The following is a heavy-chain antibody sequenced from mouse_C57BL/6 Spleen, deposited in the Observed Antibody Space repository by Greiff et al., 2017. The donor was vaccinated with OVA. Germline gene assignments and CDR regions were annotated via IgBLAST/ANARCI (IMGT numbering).Heavy chain of an antibody. Sequence: QVQLQQPGTELVKPGASVKLSCKASGYTFTSYWMHWVKQRPGQGLEWIGNINPSNGGTNYNEKFKSKATLTVDKSSSAAYMLLSSLTSDTSTVYYCTREVYYGSGPLDYWGQGTTLTVSS. V-gene: IGHV1-53*01. D-gene: IGHD1-1*01. CDR2: INPSNGGT. J-gene: IGHJ2*01. CDR1: GYTFTSYW. CDR3: TREVYYGSGPLDY.